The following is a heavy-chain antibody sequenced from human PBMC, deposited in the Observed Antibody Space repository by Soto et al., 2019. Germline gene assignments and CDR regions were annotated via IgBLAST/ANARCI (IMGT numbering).Heavy chain of an antibody. V-gene: IGHV3-30-3*01. J-gene: IGHJ4*02. D-gene: IGHD4-17*01. Sequence: SLRLSCAASGFTFSSYAMHWVRQAPGKGLEWVAVISYDGSNKYYADSVKGRFTISRDNSKNTLYLQMNSLRAEDTAVYYCARDSTDYGDYVGKSGIDYWGQGTLVTVSS. CDR1: GFTFSSYA. CDR2: ISYDGSNK. CDR3: ARDSTDYGDYVGKSGIDY.